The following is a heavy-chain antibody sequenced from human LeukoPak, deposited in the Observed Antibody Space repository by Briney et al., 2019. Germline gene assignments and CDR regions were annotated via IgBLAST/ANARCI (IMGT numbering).Heavy chain of an antibody. Sequence: SETLSLTCAVYGETFSGYYWSWIRQPPGKGLEWIGEINHSGSTNYNPSLKSRVTISVDTSKNQFSLKLSSVTAADTAVYYCARGWFDPWGQGTLVTVSS. CDR2: INHSGST. CDR1: GETFSGYY. V-gene: IGHV4-34*01. CDR3: ARGWFDP. J-gene: IGHJ5*02.